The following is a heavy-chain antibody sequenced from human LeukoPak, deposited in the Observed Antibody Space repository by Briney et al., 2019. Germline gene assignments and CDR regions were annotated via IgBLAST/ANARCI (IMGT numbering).Heavy chain of an antibody. Sequence: PGGSLRLSCAASGFTFSSYSVNWVRQAPGKGLEWVSSISSRSTYIYHADSVKGRFTISRDNAKNSLYLQMNSLRAEDTAVYYCAKSYGSGSYGFDPWGRGTLVTVSS. CDR2: ISSRSTYI. D-gene: IGHD3-10*01. CDR1: GFTFSSYS. V-gene: IGHV3-21*01. J-gene: IGHJ5*02. CDR3: AKSYGSGSYGFDP.